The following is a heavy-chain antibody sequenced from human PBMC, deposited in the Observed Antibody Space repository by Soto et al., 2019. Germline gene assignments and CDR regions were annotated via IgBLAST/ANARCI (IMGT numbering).Heavy chain of an antibody. CDR1: GFTFDDYA. Sequence: EVQLVESGGGLVQPGRSLRLSCAASGFTFDDYAMHWVRQAPGKGLEWVSGISWNSSSIGYADSVKGRFTISRDNAKNSLYLQMHILRAEDTALYYCAKVINGGSFDYWGQGTLVTVSS. D-gene: IGHD2-15*01. V-gene: IGHV3-9*01. CDR2: ISWNSSSI. CDR3: AKVINGGSFDY. J-gene: IGHJ4*02.